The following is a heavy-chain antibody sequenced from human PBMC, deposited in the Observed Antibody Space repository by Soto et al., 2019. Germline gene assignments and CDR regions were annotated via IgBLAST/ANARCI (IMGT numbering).Heavy chain of an antibody. V-gene: IGHV3-23*01. J-gene: IGHJ5*02. D-gene: IGHD4-17*01. CDR2: ISGSGGST. CDR1: GFTFSSYA. CDR3: ARATLRWSVPNCFDP. Sequence: EVQLLESGGGLVQPGGSLRLSCAASGFTFSSYAMSWVRQAPGKGLEWVSAISGSGGSTYYADSVKGRFTISRDNSKNTLYLQMNSLRAEDTAVYYCARATLRWSVPNCFDPWGQGTLVTVSS.